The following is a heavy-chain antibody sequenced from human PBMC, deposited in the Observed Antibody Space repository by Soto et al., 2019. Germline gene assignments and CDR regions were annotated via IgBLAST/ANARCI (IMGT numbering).Heavy chain of an antibody. CDR2: IYPGDSDT. V-gene: IGHV5-51*01. CDR1: GYSFANYW. Sequence: PGESLKISCKGSGYSFANYWIGWVRQMPGKGLEWMGIIYPGDSDTRYSPSFQGQVTISADKSISTAYLQWSSLKASDTAMYYCAGGGVRGVITRTRDYHGMDVWGQGTTVTVS. CDR3: AGGGVRGVITRTRDYHGMDV. J-gene: IGHJ6*02. D-gene: IGHD3-10*01.